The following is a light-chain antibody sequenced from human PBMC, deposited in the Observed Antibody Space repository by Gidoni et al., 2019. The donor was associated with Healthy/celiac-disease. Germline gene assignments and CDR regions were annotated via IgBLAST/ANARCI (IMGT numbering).Light chain of an antibody. CDR2: SNN. CDR3: AAWDDSLNGWV. J-gene: IGLJ3*02. Sequence: SVLTQPPSASGTPRPRVTISCSGSSANIGSNTVNWYQQLPGTAPKLLIYSNNQRPSGVPDRFSGSKSGTSASLAISGLQSEDEADYYCAAWDDSLNGWVFGGGTKLTVL. V-gene: IGLV1-44*01. CDR1: SANIGSNT.